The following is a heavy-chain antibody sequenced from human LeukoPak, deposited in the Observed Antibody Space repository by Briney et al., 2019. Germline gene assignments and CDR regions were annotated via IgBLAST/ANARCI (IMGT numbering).Heavy chain of an antibody. CDR2: IYTSGST. CDR1: GGSISSGSYH. J-gene: IGHJ6*02. V-gene: IGHV4-61*02. CDR3: ARDRNYYYGMDV. Sequence: TLSLTFTVSGGSISSGSYHWSWIRQPAGKGLEWIGRIYTSGSTNYNPSLQSRVTISVDTSKNQFSLKLSSVTAADTAVYYCARDRNYYYGMDVWGQGTTVTVSS.